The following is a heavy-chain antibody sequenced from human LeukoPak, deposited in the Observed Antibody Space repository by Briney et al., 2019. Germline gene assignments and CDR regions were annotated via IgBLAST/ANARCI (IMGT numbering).Heavy chain of an antibody. CDR2: ISSNGGST. D-gene: IGHD3-10*01. CDR1: GFTFSSYA. Sequence: GGSLRLSCAASGFTFSSYAMHWVRQAPGKGLEYVSAISSNGGSTYYANSVKGRFTISRDNSKNTLYLQMGSLRAEDMAVYYCARDRVSLYGSGIIDYWGQGTLVTVSS. J-gene: IGHJ4*02. CDR3: ARDRVSLYGSGIIDY. V-gene: IGHV3-64*01.